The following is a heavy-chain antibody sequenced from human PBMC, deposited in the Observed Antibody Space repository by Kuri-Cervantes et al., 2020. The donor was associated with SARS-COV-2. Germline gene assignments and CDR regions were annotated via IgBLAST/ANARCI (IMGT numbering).Heavy chain of an antibody. J-gene: IGHJ4*02. CDR3: ARDRAHYYDSSGSFDY. CDR1: GFTFSDYY. CDR2: ISSSSSYI. D-gene: IGHD3-22*01. V-gene: IGHV3-11*06. Sequence: GGSLRLSCAASGFTFSDYYMSWIRQAPGKGLEWVSSISSSSSYIYYADSVKGRFTISRDNAKNSLYLQMNSLRAEDTAVYYCARDRAHYYDSSGSFDYWGQGTLVTVSS.